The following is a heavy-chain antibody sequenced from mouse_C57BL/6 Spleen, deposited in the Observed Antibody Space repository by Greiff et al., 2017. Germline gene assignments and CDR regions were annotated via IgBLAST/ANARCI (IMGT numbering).Heavy chain of an antibody. Sequence: EVMLVESGGGLVKPGGSLKLSCAASGFTFSSYAMSWVRPTPEKRLEWVATISDGGSYTYYPDNVKGRFTISRDNAKNTLYLQMSHLKSEDTAMYYCARGGGSYGNYVRFSYWGQGTLVTVSA. D-gene: IGHD2-1*01. V-gene: IGHV5-4*03. CDR3: ARGGGSYGNYVRFSY. CDR2: ISDGGSYT. CDR1: GFTFSSYA. J-gene: IGHJ3*01.